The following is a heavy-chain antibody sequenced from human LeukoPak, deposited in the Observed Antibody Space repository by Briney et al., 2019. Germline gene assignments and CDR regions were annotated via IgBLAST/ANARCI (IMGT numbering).Heavy chain of an antibody. J-gene: IGHJ4*02. CDR3: ARCRVSEDSSSRYAY. CDR1: GFTLSTYR. V-gene: IGHV3-21*01. Sequence: GGSLRLSCAASGFTLSTYRMNWVRRAPGKGLEWVSCITSGSSYIYYADSVKGRFVISRDNAQNSLYLQMDSLRAEDTAVYYCARCRVSEDSSSRYAYWGQGALVTVSS. D-gene: IGHD6-19*01. CDR2: ITSGSSYI.